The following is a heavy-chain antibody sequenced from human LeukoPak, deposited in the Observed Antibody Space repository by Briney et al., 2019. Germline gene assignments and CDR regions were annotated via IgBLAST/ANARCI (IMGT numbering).Heavy chain of an antibody. Sequence: GASVKVSCKASGYTFAGYYMHWVRQAPGQGLEWMGWISAYNGNTNYAQKLQGRVTMTEDTSTDTGYLELSSLTSEDTAVYYCTSPPSLSSGWFFRYWGQGTLVTVS. CDR3: TSPPSLSSGWFFRY. J-gene: IGHJ4*02. CDR2: ISAYNGNT. V-gene: IGHV1-18*04. CDR1: GYTFAGYY. D-gene: IGHD6-19*01.